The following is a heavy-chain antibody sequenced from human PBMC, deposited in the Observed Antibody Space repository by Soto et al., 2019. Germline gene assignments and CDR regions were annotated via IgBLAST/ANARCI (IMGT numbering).Heavy chain of an antibody. CDR3: ARVVTIFGVVDYYYYYGMDV. Sequence: TSETLSLTCTVSGGSISSGDYYWSWVRQPPGKGLEGIGYIYYSGSTYYNPSLKSRVTISVDTSKNQFSLKLSSVTAADTAVYYYARVVTIFGVVDYYYYYGMDVWGQGTTVTVSS. CDR2: IYYSGST. CDR1: GGSISSGDYY. V-gene: IGHV4-30-4*01. J-gene: IGHJ6*02. D-gene: IGHD3-3*01.